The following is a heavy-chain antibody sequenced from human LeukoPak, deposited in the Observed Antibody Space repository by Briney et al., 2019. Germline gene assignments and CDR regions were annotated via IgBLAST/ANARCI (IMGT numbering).Heavy chain of an antibody. CDR3: ARDAQPGRFLEWFLGFDP. CDR2: IYHSGST. J-gene: IGHJ5*02. V-gene: IGHV4-38-2*02. Sequence: SETLSLTCSVSGYSISSGNYWGWIRLPPGKGLQWIGSIYHSGSTYYNPSLKSRVTISVDTSENQFSLKLSSVTAADTAVYYCARDAQPGRFLEWFLGFDPWGQGTLVTVSS. CDR1: GYSISSGNY. D-gene: IGHD3-3*01.